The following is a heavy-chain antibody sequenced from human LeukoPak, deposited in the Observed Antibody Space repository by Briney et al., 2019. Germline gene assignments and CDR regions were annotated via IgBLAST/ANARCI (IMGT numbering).Heavy chain of an antibody. J-gene: IGHJ4*02. CDR1: GFTFSSYS. Sequence: PGGSLRLSCAASGFTFSSYSMNWVRQAPGKGLEWVSSISSSSSYIYYADSVKGRFTISRGNAKNSLYLQMNSLRAEGTAVYYCASSIADYDFWSGYSSYWGQGTLVTVSS. D-gene: IGHD3-3*01. V-gene: IGHV3-21*01. CDR2: ISSSSSYI. CDR3: ASSIADYDFWSGYSSY.